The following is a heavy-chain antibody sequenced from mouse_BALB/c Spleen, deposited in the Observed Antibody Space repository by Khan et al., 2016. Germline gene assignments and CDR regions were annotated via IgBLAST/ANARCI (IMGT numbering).Heavy chain of an antibody. CDR2: ISFDGSN. D-gene: IGHD2-4*01. V-gene: IGHV3-6*02. CDR1: GYSITSGYY. Sequence: EVQLQESGPGLVKPSQSLSLTCSVTGYSITSGYYWNWIRQFPGNKLEWMGHISFDGSNNYNPSLKNRISITSATSKNQFFLMLNSVTTEDTATYYCATTSYYNYAWFAYWGQGTLVTVAA. J-gene: IGHJ3*01. CDR3: ATTSYYNYAWFAY.